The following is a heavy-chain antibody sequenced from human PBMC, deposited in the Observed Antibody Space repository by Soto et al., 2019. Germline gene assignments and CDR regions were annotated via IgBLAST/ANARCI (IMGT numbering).Heavy chain of an antibody. CDR2: IIPIFGTA. V-gene: IGHV1-69*01. CDR3: ARVFWQREGPYYYYYGMDV. D-gene: IGHD1-26*01. J-gene: IGHJ6*02. CDR1: GGTFSSYA. Sequence: QVQLVQSGAEVKKPRSSVKVSCKASGGTFSSYAISWVRQAPGQGLEWMGGIIPIFGTANYAQKFQGRVTITADESTSTAYMELSSLRSEDTAVYYCARVFWQREGPYYYYYGMDVWGQGTTVTVSS.